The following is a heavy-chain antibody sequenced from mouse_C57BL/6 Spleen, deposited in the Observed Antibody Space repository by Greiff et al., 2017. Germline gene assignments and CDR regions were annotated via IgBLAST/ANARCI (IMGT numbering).Heavy chain of an antibody. CDR2: IYPSDSET. J-gene: IGHJ4*01. Sequence: VQLQQPGAELVRPGSSVKLSCKASGYTFTSYWMDWVKQRPGQGLEWIGNIYPSDSETHYNQKFKDKATLTVDKSSSTAYMQISSLTSDDSAVYYCARDGSSYNAMDYWGQGTSVTVSS. D-gene: IGHD1-1*01. V-gene: IGHV1-61*01. CDR3: ARDGSSYNAMDY. CDR1: GYTFTSYW.